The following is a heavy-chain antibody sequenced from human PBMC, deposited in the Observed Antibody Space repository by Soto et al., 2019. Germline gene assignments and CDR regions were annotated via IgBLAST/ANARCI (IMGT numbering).Heavy chain of an antibody. CDR3: AKCRVVVVAATDPFDY. J-gene: IGHJ4*02. CDR2: ISGSGGST. V-gene: IGHV3-23*01. D-gene: IGHD2-15*01. CDR1: GFTFSSYA. Sequence: EVQLLESGGGLVQPGGSLRLSCAASGFTFSSYAMSWVRQAPGKGLEWVSAISGSGGSTYYADSVKGRFTISRDNSKNTLYLQMNSLRAEDTAVYYCAKCRVVVVAATDPFDYWGQGTLVTVSS.